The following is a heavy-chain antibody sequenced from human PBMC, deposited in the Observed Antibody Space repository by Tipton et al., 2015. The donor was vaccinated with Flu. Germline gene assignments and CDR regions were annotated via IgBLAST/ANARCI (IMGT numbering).Heavy chain of an antibody. V-gene: IGHV4-38-2*01. D-gene: IGHD6-19*01. CDR2: IYHSGTT. CDR3: ARLGGSGWETGY. J-gene: IGHJ4*02. Sequence: TLSLTCSVSGTSIDNGYYWGWVRLPPGKGLEWIGIIYHSGTTYYNPSLKSRVNISVDTSRNQFSLNLTSVTAADTAVYYCARLGGSGWETGYWGQGTLVSVSS. CDR1: GTSIDNGYY.